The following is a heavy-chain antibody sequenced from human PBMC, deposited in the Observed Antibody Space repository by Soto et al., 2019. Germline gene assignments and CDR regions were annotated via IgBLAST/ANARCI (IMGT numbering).Heavy chain of an antibody. CDR3: VRKSLVVAAATREDY. CDR2: INSDGSST. D-gene: IGHD2-15*01. Sequence: EVQLVESGGGLVQPGGSLRLSCAASGFTFSSYWMHWVHQAPGKGLVWVSRINSDGSSTSYADSVKGRFTISRDNAKNTLYLQMNSLRAEDTAVYYCVRKSLVVAAATREDYWGQGTLVTVSS. CDR1: GFTFSSYW. V-gene: IGHV3-74*01. J-gene: IGHJ4*02.